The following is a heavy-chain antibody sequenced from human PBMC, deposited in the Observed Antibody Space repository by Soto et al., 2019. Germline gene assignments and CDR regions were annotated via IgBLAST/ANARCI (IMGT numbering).Heavy chain of an antibody. CDR3: ARGTKYYYQGMDV. V-gene: IGHV4-59*01. CDR2: IYDSGST. CDR1: GDSINSYY. J-gene: IGHJ6*02. Sequence: SETLSLTCTVSGDSINSYYWTWIRQPPGKGLEWIGYIYDSGSTSYNPSLKSRLTISVDTSKNQFSLKLKSVTAADTAVYYCARGTKYYYQGMDVWGQGTTVTVSS.